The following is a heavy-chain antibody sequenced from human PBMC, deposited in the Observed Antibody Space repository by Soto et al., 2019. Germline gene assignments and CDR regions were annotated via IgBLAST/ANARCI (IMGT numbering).Heavy chain of an antibody. CDR1: GVIVSSYT. D-gene: IGHD1-26*01. J-gene: IGHJ5*02. Sequence: HPXGSLTLSFVASGVIVSSYTMNWVWKAPGKGLEWVSGVSGNGGNTYYADSVKGRFSISRDNSKNTLYPQLNSLRAEDTAIYYCEKDRMGASGWFDPWGQGTPVTVSS. CDR2: VSGNGGNT. CDR3: EKDRMGASGWFDP. V-gene: IGHV3-23*01.